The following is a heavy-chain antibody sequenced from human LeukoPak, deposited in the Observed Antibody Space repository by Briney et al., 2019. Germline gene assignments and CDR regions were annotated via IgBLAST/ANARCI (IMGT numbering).Heavy chain of an antibody. Sequence: SGGSLRLSCAASGFTFSRYGMSWVRQAPEKGLEWVSHLSGDGYTTYYADSVKGRFTISRDNSKNTVYLQMNSLRAEDTAIYYCAKRVRNDHGNFDYWGQGTLVTVSS. J-gene: IGHJ4*02. CDR2: LSGDGYTT. V-gene: IGHV3-23*01. CDR1: GFTFSRYG. CDR3: AKRVRNDHGNFDY. D-gene: IGHD1-14*01.